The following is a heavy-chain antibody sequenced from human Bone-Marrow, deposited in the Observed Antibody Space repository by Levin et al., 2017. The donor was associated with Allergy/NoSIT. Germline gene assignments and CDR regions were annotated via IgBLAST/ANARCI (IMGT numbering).Heavy chain of an antibody. CDR2: ITGGGDTT. CDR3: ANLNGGYTNDWFSGRT. Sequence: PGGSLRLSCAASGFTFSSHAMNWVRQAPGKGLEWVSGITGGGDTTYYADSVKGRFTTSRDNSKNTMFLQMNNLRVEDTAVYFCANLNGGYTNDWFSGRTWGQGTLVTVSS. J-gene: IGHJ4*02. V-gene: IGHV3-23*01. D-gene: IGHD3-9*01. CDR1: GFTFSSHA.